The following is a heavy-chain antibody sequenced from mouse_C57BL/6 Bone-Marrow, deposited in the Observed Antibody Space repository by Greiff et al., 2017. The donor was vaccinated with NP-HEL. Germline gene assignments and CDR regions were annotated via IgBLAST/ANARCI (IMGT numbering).Heavy chain of an antibody. V-gene: IGHV1-81*01. CDR3: ARRDGNYGFLYYFDY. D-gene: IGHD2-1*01. CDR1: GYTFTSYG. J-gene: IGHJ2*01. Sequence: VMLVESGAELARPGASVKLSCKASGYTFTSYGISWVKQRTGQGLEWIGEIYPRSGNTYYNEKFKGKATLTADKSSSTAYMELRSLTSEYSAVYFCARRDGNYGFLYYFDYWGQGTTLTVSS. CDR2: IYPRSGNT.